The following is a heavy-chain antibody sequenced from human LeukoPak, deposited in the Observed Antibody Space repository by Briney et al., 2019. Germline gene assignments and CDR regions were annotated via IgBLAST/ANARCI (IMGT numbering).Heavy chain of an antibody. Sequence: PGGSLRLSCAASGFSFSTYAMHWVRQAPGKGLEWVAVISYDGSSKYYADSVKGRFTISRDNAKNTLYLQMNSLRAEDTAVYYCAKAATGTRNAFDIWGQGTMVTVSS. D-gene: IGHD6-13*01. J-gene: IGHJ3*02. CDR1: GFSFSTYA. V-gene: IGHV3-30-3*01. CDR2: ISYDGSSK. CDR3: AKAATGTRNAFDI.